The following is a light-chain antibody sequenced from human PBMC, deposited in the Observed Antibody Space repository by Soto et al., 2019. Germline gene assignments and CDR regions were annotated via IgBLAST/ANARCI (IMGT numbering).Light chain of an antibody. CDR1: QSVLYSSTNNNY. CDR2: WAS. V-gene: IGKV4-1*01. CDR3: QPSYITPPT. Sequence: DIVMTQSPDSLAVSLGERATINCKSTQSVLYSSTNNNYLAWYQQKPGHPPRLLIYWASTRESGVPDRFSGSGSGTDFTLPISSLQAEDVAVYYCQPSYITPPTFGGGTKVEIK. J-gene: IGKJ4*01.